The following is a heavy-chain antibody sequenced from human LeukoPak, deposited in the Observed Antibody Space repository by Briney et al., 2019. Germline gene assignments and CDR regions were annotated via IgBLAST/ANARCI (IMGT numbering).Heavy chain of an antibody. CDR1: GGSFSGYY. V-gene: IGHV4-34*01. J-gene: IGHJ4*02. CDR3: ARHRRDGYSVY. Sequence: SETLSLTCAVYGGSFSGYYWSWIRQPPGKGLEWIGEINHSGSTNYNPSLKSRVTISIDTSKNQFSLKLSSVTAADTAVYYCARHRRDGYSVYWGQGTLVTVSS. CDR2: INHSGST. D-gene: IGHD5-24*01.